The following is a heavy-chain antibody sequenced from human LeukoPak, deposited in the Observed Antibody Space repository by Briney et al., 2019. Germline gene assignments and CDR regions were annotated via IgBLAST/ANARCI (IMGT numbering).Heavy chain of an antibody. V-gene: IGHV3-23*01. CDR1: QFKFNNYG. CDR2: ITGSGSRT. D-gene: IGHD6-6*01. Sequence: GGSLRLSCATSQFKFNNYGMTWVHQAPGKGLEWFSSITGSGSRTQYADSVQGRFTISRDNSKNTLYLQMNSLRAEDTAVYYCARSLHRSSSPSYVWGKGTTVTVSS. J-gene: IGHJ6*04. CDR3: ARSLHRSSSPSYV.